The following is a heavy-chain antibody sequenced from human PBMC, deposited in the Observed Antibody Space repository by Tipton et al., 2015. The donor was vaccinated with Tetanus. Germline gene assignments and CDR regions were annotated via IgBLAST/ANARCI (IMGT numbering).Heavy chain of an antibody. CDR1: GYNFTIYY. Sequence: QSGPEVKKPGESLQISCKGSGYNFTIYYIGWVRQMPGKGLEYMGIIFPSDSETRYNPTFRGQVTMSVDKATNTAYLQWSSLVASDSAVYYCARHGSIGARQNRFDAWGQGTPVTVSS. CDR3: ARHGSIGARQNRFDA. CDR2: IFPSDSET. J-gene: IGHJ5*02. V-gene: IGHV5-51*01. D-gene: IGHD6-6*01.